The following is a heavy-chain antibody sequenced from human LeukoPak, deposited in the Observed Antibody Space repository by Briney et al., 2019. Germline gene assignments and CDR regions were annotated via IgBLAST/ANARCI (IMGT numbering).Heavy chain of an antibody. V-gene: IGHV4-30-2*01. J-gene: IGHJ5*02. CDR2: IYHSGST. Sequence: SQTLSLTCAVSGGSISSGGYSWSWIRQPPGKGLEWIGYIYHSGSTYYNPSLKSRVTISVDRSKTQYSLKLSSVTPADTAVYYCAGGGYYDILTGYTNWFDPWGQGTLVTVSS. CDR1: GGSISSGGYS. D-gene: IGHD3-9*01. CDR3: AGGGYYDILTGYTNWFDP.